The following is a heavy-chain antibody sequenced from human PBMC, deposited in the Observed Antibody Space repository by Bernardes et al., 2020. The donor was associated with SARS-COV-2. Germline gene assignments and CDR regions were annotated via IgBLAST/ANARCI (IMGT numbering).Heavy chain of an antibody. J-gene: IGHJ4*02. Sequence: ASVKVSCKTSAYTLTTYHITWVRQAPGQGLEWMGWISAKNGDTKYAQKFQDRVIMTTDTATSTAHMELRSLNSDDTAVYFCARTRWAGTARTHFDYWGQGTLVTVSS. CDR1: AYTLTTYH. V-gene: IGHV1-18*01. CDR2: ISAKNGDT. D-gene: IGHD1-1*01. CDR3: ARTRWAGTARTHFDY.